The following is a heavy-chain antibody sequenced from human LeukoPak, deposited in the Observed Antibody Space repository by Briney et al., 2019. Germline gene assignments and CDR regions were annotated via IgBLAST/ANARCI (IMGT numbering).Heavy chain of an antibody. CDR3: ETGSIVYDF. CDR1: GHSLTIFY. D-gene: IGHD1-26*01. V-gene: IGHV1-24*01. J-gene: IGHJ4*02. CDR2: FDPERSES. Sequence: ASVTLSLTCSGHSLTIFYNGWGRHPPGKGLGQVGGFDPERSESINAQKYPGRCSITKHRVTDTDYMELHSLRSEDAAVSYCETGSIVYDFWGQGTLVTVSS.